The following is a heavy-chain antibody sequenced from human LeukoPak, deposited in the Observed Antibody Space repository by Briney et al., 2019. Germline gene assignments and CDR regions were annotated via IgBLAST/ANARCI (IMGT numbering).Heavy chain of an antibody. J-gene: IGHJ6*03. CDR2: ISYDGSNK. V-gene: IGHV3-30-3*01. D-gene: IGHD1-26*01. Sequence: GGSLRLSCAASGFTFSSYAMHWVRQAPGKGLEWVAVISYDGSNKYYADSVKGRFTISRDNSKNTLYLQMNSLRAEDTAVYYCARDGTQPHYYYYMDVWGKGTTVTVSS. CDR3: ARDGTQPHYYYYMDV. CDR1: GFTFSSYA.